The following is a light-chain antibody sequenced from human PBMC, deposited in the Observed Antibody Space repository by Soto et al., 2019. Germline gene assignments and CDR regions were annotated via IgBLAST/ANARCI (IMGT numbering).Light chain of an antibody. J-gene: IGKJ4*01. Sequence: EIVMTQSPATLSVSPGERATLPCRASQSVNIHLAWYQQKPCQAPRLLIYGTSTRATGVPARFSGSGSGTEFTLTISNLQSEDFAVYYCQQYNDWPPLTFGGGTKVDIK. CDR3: QQYNDWPPLT. CDR1: QSVNIH. CDR2: GTS. V-gene: IGKV3-15*01.